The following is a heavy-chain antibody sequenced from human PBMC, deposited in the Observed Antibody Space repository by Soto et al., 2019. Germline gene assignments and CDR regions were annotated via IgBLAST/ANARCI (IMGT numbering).Heavy chain of an antibody. J-gene: IGHJ4*02. V-gene: IGHV1-69*08. CDR2: IIPLLSTS. D-gene: IGHD5-12*01. CDR1: GGPFSNDI. CDR3: ARDSPIGSTFSGYDAIDY. Sequence: QVHLVQSGAEVKKPGSSVKVSCKASGGPFSNDIITWVRQAPGQGLEWMGRIIPLLSTSTYAQKFQGRLTITADRSSGTAYMALNSLRSEDTAVYYCARDSPIGSTFSGYDAIDYWGQGTLITVSS.